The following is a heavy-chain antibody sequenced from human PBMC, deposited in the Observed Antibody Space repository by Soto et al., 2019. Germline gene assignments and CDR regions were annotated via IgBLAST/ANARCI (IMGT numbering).Heavy chain of an antibody. Sequence: PSETLSLTCTVSGGSISSYYWSWIRQPAGKGLEWIGRIYTSGSTNYNPSLKSRVAMSVDTSKNQFSLKLSSVTAADTAVYYCAREGEWERQVYWGQVTLVTVSS. V-gene: IGHV4-4*07. CDR2: IYTSGST. CDR1: GGSISSYY. J-gene: IGHJ4*02. CDR3: AREGEWERQVY. D-gene: IGHD1-26*01.